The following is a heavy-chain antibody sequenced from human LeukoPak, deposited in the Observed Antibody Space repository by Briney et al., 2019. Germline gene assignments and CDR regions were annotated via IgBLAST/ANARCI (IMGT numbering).Heavy chain of an antibody. Sequence: PGGSLRLSCAASGFTFRNYWMNWVRQGPGQGLVWVSRISSDGTHADYADSVKGRFTVSRDNAQNTLYLEINSLRVEDTAVYYCARSSYNGCDKGDVWGKGTTVTVSS. CDR3: ARSSYNGCDKGDV. D-gene: IGHD5-12*01. CDR2: ISSDGTHA. CDR1: GFTFRNYW. J-gene: IGHJ6*04. V-gene: IGHV3-74*01.